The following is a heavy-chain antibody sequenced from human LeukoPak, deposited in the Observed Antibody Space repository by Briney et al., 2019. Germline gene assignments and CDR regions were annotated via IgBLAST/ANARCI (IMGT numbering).Heavy chain of an antibody. D-gene: IGHD3-3*01. CDR2: IYTSGST. Sequence: PSETLSLTCAVYGGSFSGYYWSWIRQPAGKGLEWIGRIYTSGSTNYNPSLKSRVTISVDTSKNQFSLKLSSVTAADTAVYYCARVFDFWSGYPVDAFDIWGQGTMVTVSS. V-gene: IGHV4-59*10. J-gene: IGHJ3*02. CDR1: GGSFSGYY. CDR3: ARVFDFWSGYPVDAFDI.